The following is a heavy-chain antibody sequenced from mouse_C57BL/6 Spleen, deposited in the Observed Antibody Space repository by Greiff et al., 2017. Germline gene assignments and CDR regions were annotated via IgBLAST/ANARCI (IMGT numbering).Heavy chain of an antibody. CDR2: ISYSGST. V-gene: IGHV3-1*01. CDR1: GYSITSGYD. CDR3: ATNYGSSYDPFAY. Sequence: DVKLVESGPGMVKPSQSLSLTCTVTGYSITSGYDWHWIRHFPGNKLEWMGYISYSGSTNYNPSLKSRISITHDTSKNHFFLKLNSVTTEDTATYYCATNYGSSYDPFAYWGQGTLVTVSA. J-gene: IGHJ3*01. D-gene: IGHD1-1*01.